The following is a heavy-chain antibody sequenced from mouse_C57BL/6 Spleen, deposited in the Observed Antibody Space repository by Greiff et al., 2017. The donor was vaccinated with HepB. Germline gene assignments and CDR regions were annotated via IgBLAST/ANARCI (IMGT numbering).Heavy chain of an antibody. CDR3: ARGGGYYYGSSYAYFDY. Sequence: QVQLQQSGAELARPGASVKLSCKASGYTFTSYGISWVKQRTGQGLEWIGEIYPRSGNTYYNEKFKGKATLTADKSSSTAYMELRSLTSEDSAVYFCARGGGYYYGSSYAYFDYWGQGTTLTVSS. V-gene: IGHV1-81*01. CDR2: IYPRSGNT. D-gene: IGHD1-1*01. CDR1: GYTFTSYG. J-gene: IGHJ2*01.